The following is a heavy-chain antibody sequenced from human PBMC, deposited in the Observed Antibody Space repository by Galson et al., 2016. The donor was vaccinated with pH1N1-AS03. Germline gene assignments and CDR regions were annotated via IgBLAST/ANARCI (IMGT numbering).Heavy chain of an antibody. CDR2: IKSAGGHT. J-gene: IGHJ4*01. Sequence: SLRLSCAASGFTFSNYWMHWVRQVPGKGLMWVSGIKSAGGHTRYADSVKGRFIISRDDAKNTLYLQMNSLRAEDTALYYCARDPDPNNIGWYYFDNWGQGILVTVSS. CDR3: ARDPDPNNIGWYYFDN. D-gene: IGHD6-19*01. CDR1: GFTFSNYW. V-gene: IGHV3-74*01.